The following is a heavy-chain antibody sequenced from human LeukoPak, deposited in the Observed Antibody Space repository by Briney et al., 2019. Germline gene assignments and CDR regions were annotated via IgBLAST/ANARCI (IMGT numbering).Heavy chain of an antibody. V-gene: IGHV4-31*03. CDR3: ARQLYCSSTSCYRGNYFDY. J-gene: IGHJ4*02. D-gene: IGHD2-2*02. Sequence: PSETLSLTCTVSGGSISTGGYYWSWIRQHPGKGLEWIGYIYYSGTTYYNPSLKSRVTISVDTSKNQFSLKLSSVTAADTAVYYCARQLYCSSTSCYRGNYFDYWGQGTLVTVSS. CDR1: GGSISTGGYY. CDR2: IYYSGTT.